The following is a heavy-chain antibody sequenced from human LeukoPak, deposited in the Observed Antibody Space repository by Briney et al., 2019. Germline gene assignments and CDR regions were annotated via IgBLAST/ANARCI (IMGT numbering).Heavy chain of an antibody. V-gene: IGHV4-59*08. J-gene: IGHJ4*02. CDR1: GASISSFY. Sequence: SETLSLTCTVSGASISSFYWSWIREPPGKGLEWIGYISYNGSTNYNPSLRGRVTISVDTSKNQFSLKLSSVTAADTAVYYCARHRVGHLCYFDYWGQGTLVTVSS. CDR2: ISYNGST. CDR3: ARHRVGHLCYFDY. D-gene: IGHD3-10*01.